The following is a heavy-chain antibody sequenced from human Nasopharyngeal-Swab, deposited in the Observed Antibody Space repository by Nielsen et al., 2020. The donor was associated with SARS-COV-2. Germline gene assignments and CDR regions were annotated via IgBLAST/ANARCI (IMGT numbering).Heavy chain of an antibody. D-gene: IGHD3-16*01. J-gene: IGHJ6*02. Sequence: LRLSCAISGDSVSSNSAAWNWIRQSPSRGLEWLGRTYYRSKWHNDYAVSVKSRITINPDTSRNQFSLQLNSVTPEDTAVYYCARAQDLWLPGVGDYYYYYYGMDVWGQGTTVTVSS. CDR2: TYYRSKWHN. CDR1: GDSVSSNSAA. V-gene: IGHV6-1*01. CDR3: ARAQDLWLPGVGDYYYYYYGMDV.